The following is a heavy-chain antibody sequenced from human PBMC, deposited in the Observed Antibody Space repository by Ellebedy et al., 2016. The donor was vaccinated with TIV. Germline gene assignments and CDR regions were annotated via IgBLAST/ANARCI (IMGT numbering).Heavy chain of an antibody. CDR2: VNHDGNLK. Sequence: GESLKISXATSGFTFTTYYMSWVRQAPGRGLEWVANVNHDGNLKFYVDSVKGRFTISRDNAKNSLSLQINNVKAEDTAVYYCGRWNGGFDYWGQGVLVTVSS. J-gene: IGHJ4*02. CDR3: GRWNGGFDY. V-gene: IGHV3-7*02. D-gene: IGHD4-23*01. CDR1: GFTFTTYY.